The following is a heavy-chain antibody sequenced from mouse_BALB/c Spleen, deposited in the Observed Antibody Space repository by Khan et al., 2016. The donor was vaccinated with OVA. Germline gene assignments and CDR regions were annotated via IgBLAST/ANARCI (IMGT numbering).Heavy chain of an antibody. CDR2: VSTYYGDA. Sequence: QVQLKQSGAELVRPGVSVKISCKGSGYKFTDFSIHWVKQSHAKSLEWIGVVSTYYGDATYNQNFKGKATMTVDKTSSTAYMELARLTSEDSAIYCCTRGVGDRFAYWGQGTLVTVSA. J-gene: IGHJ3*01. CDR3: TRGVGDRFAY. CDR1: GYKFTDFS. V-gene: IGHV1S137*01. D-gene: IGHD1-1*02.